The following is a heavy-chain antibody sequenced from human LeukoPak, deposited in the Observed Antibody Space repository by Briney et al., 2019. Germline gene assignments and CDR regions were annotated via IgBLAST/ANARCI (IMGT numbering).Heavy chain of an antibody. Sequence: GGSLRLSCAASGFTFDDYAMNWVRQVPGRGLEWVSGINWNGRITEYADSVKDRFTISRQNTKNSLYLYMNNLGGEDSALYFCARGSVDLWLRDTYYYMDVWGKGTTVTVSS. CDR3: ARGSVDLWLRDTYYYMDV. D-gene: IGHD3-22*01. CDR2: INWNGRIT. V-gene: IGHV3-20*04. CDR1: GFTFDDYA. J-gene: IGHJ6*03.